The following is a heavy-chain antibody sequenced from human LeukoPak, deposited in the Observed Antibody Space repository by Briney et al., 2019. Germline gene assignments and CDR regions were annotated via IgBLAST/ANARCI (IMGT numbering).Heavy chain of an antibody. CDR2: TYYRSKWYN. CDR3: ARVGAMGEQQLLAFDI. Sequence: SQTFSLTCAISGDSVSSNSAAWNWIRQSPSRGLEWLGRTYYRSKWYNDYAVPVKSRITINPDTSKNQFSLQLNSVTPEDTAVYYCARVGAMGEQQLLAFDIWGQGTMVTVSS. J-gene: IGHJ3*02. CDR1: GDSVSSNSAA. D-gene: IGHD6-13*01. V-gene: IGHV6-1*01.